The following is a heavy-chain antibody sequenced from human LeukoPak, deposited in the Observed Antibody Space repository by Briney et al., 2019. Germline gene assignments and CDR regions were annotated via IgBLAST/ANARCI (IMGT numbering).Heavy chain of an antibody. CDR1: GGSISSYY. D-gene: IGHD6-6*01. V-gene: IGHV4-4*07. CDR3: ARVWGAGGQLAIDY. CDR2: IYTSGST. J-gene: IGHJ4*02. Sequence: PSETLSLTCTVSGGSISSYYWSWIRQPAGKGLEWIGRIYTSGSTNYNPSLKSRVTMSVDTSKNQFSLKLSSVTAADPAVYYWARVWGAGGQLAIDYWGQGTLVTVSS.